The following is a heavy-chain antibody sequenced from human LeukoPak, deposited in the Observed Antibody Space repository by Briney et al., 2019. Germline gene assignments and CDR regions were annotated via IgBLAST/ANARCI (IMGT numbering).Heavy chain of an antibody. CDR3: TTGGAAMVPHYYYYYMDV. J-gene: IGHJ6*03. CDR1: GFTVSSNY. Sequence: GGSLRLSCAASGFTVSSNYMSWVRQAPGKGLEWVGRIKSKTDGGTTDYAAPVKGRFTISRDDSKNTLYLQMNSLKTEDTAVYYCTTGGAAMVPHYYYYYMDVWGKGTTVTVSS. CDR2: IKSKTDGGTT. D-gene: IGHD5-18*01. V-gene: IGHV3-15*01.